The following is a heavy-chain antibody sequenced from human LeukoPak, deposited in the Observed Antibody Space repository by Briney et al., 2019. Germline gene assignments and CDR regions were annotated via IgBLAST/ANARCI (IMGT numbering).Heavy chain of an antibody. Sequence: GESLKISCKGSGYSFTSYWIGWVRQMPGKGLEWMGIIYPGDSDTRYSPSFQGQVTMSADKSFSIAYLQWSSLKASDSAMYYCARADGTEVGAFEIWGQGTMVTVST. D-gene: IGHD1-14*01. CDR1: GYSFTSYW. V-gene: IGHV5-51*01. CDR3: ARADGTEVGAFEI. CDR2: IYPGDSDT. J-gene: IGHJ3*02.